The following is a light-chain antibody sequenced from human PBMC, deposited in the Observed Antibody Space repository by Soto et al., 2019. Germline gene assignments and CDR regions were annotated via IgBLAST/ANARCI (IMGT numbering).Light chain of an antibody. Sequence: QLVLTQPPSASGTPGQRVTISCSGSSSNIGSNYVYWYHQLPGTAPKLVIYRNNQRPSGVPDRISGSKSGTSASLAISGLXXXXXXXXXXXXWDDRLSGLVFGRGTKLTVL. CDR3: XXWDDRLSGLV. CDR1: SSNIGSNY. V-gene: IGLV1-47*01. J-gene: IGLJ2*01. CDR2: RNN.